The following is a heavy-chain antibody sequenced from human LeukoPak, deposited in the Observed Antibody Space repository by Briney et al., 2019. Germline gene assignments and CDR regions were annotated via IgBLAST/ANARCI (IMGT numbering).Heavy chain of an antibody. V-gene: IGHV3-43*02. CDR2: ISGEGDRT. J-gene: IGHJ4*02. CDR1: GFTFDDYA. CDR3: AKVPDYGDFIFDY. D-gene: IGHD4-17*01. Sequence: GGSLRLSCAASGFTFDDYAMHWVRQAPGKGLEWVSLISGEGDRTYYADSVKGRFTISRDNSKNSLYLQMNSLRTADTALYYCAKVPDYGDFIFDYWGQGTLVTVS.